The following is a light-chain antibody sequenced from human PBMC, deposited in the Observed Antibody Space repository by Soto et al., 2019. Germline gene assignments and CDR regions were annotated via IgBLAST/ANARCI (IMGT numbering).Light chain of an antibody. CDR1: KSFRGP. CDR3: HQRQLWIST. Sequence: VLTQSPVTLSSSPGERATLSCRAGKSFRGPLSRYQQKPGQAPRLXXYDXYNRATGSPPRLSGSGSATDFTLTISRLEPQDSAVYYCHQRQLWISTFGQGTRLDIK. CDR2: DXY. V-gene: IGKV3-11*01. J-gene: IGKJ5*01.